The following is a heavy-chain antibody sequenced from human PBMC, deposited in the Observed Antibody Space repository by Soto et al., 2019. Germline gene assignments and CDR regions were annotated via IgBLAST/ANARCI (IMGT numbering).Heavy chain of an antibody. Sequence: VGSLRLSCVASGFIFSNNWMSWVRQAPGKGLEWVASIQDDGSGKFHLDSVRGRFTISRDNAKTSLYLQMNSLRAEDTAIYYCANPTDLDYWGQGLLVTVSS. CDR1: GFIFSNNW. CDR3: ANPTDLDY. CDR2: IQDDGSGK. D-gene: IGHD4-4*01. V-gene: IGHV3-7*01. J-gene: IGHJ4*02.